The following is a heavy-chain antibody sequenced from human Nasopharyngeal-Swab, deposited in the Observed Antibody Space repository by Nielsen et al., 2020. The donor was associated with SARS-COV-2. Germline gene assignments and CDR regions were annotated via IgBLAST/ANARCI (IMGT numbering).Heavy chain of an antibody. J-gene: IGHJ3*02. Sequence: GRSLRLSCAASGFTSSSYEMNWVRQAPGKGLEWVSYISSSGSTIYYADSVKGRFTISRDNAKNSLYLQMNSLRAEDTAVYYCARDDGGSYYRGAFDIWGQGTMVTVSS. D-gene: IGHD1-26*01. CDR1: GFTSSSYE. CDR3: ARDDGGSYYRGAFDI. V-gene: IGHV3-48*03. CDR2: ISSSGSTI.